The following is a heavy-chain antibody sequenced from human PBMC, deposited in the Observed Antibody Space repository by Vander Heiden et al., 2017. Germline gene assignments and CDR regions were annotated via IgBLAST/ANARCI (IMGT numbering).Heavy chain of an antibody. D-gene: IGHD6-13*01. J-gene: IGHJ4*02. Sequence: QVQLVESGGGVVQPGGSLRLTCPASGSPFSGYGMHWVRQAPGKGVEWVAVISYDGSNKYYADSVKGRFTISRDNSKNTLYLQMNSLRAEDTAVYYCAKDLYSSSWYPIFDYWGQGTLVTVSS. CDR1: GSPFSGYG. CDR2: ISYDGSNK. CDR3: AKDLYSSSWYPIFDY. V-gene: IGHV3-30*18.